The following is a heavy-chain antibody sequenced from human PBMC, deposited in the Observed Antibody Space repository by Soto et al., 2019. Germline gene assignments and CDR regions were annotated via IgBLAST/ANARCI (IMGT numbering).Heavy chain of an antibody. Sequence: QVQLQESGPGLVNPSETLSLTCTVSGGSISSGDYYWSWIRQPPGKGLEWIAFISYRGSTYYNPSLQSRVARSVDTSRNQFSLRLSSVTAADTAVYYCATMGTTTGSYYFYYWGQGTLVTVSS. D-gene: IGHD1-26*01. CDR3: ATMGTTTGSYYFYY. CDR2: ISYRGST. CDR1: GGSISSGDYY. V-gene: IGHV4-30-4*01. J-gene: IGHJ4*02.